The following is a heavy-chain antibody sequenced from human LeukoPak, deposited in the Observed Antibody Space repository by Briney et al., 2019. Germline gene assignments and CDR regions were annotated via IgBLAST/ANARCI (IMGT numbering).Heavy chain of an antibody. CDR3: ARVDCSGGSCDS. Sequence: PSETLSLTCTVSGGSISSVSYFWRWIRQPAGKGLEWIGRIYTSGSTNYNPSLKSRVTISVNTSKNQFSLKLSSVTAADTAVYYCARVDCSGGSCDSWGQGTLVTVSS. V-gene: IGHV4-61*02. CDR2: IYTSGST. D-gene: IGHD2-15*01. J-gene: IGHJ5*01. CDR1: GGSISSVSYF.